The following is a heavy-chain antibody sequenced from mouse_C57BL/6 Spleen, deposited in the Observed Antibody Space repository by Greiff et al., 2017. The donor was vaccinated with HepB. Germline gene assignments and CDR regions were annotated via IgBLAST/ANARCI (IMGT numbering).Heavy chain of an antibody. V-gene: IGHV1-82*01. CDR1: GYAFSSSW. CDR2: IYPGDGDT. CDR3: ARSYDGYSYAMDY. Sequence: QVQLQQSGPELVKPGASVKISCKASGYAFSSSWMNWVKQRPGKGLEWIGRIYPGDGDTNYNGKFKGKATLTADKSSSTAYMQLSSLTSEDSAVYFCARSYDGYSYAMDYWGQGTSVTVSS. J-gene: IGHJ4*01. D-gene: IGHD2-3*01.